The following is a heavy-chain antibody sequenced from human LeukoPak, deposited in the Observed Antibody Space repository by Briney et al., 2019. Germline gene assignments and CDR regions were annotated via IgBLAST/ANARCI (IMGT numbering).Heavy chain of an antibody. V-gene: IGHV3-7*04. D-gene: IGHD3-16*01. J-gene: IGHJ3*02. CDR2: VKQDGSRK. Sequence: GGSLRLSCAASGFTFSTYWMDWVRQAPGKGLEWVANVKQDGSRKYYVDSVKGRFTISRDNARNSLYLEMNNLRVEDTAVYYCARDWGDESRGQFDAFDIWGQGTRVTVSS. CDR1: GFTFSTYW. CDR3: ARDWGDESRGQFDAFDI.